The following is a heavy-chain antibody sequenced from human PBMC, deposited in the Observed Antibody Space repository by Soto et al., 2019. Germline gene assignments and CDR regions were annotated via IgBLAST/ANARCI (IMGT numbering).Heavy chain of an antibody. J-gene: IGHJ4*02. V-gene: IGHV4-34*01. CDR3: ARDQRSDPFFDY. Sequence: PSETLSLTCAVYGGSFSGYYWDWIRQPPGKGLEWIGEINPDGATNYTPSLRGRVTISIDTSRNQFSLKLSSVTAADTTVYYCARDQRSDPFFDYWGQGALVTVSS. CDR1: GGSFSGYY. CDR2: INPDGAT.